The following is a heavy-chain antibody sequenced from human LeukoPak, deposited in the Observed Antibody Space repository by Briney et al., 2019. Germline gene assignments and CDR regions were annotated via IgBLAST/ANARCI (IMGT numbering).Heavy chain of an antibody. D-gene: IGHD5-12*01. CDR3: ARDAGGGYDYYYYYYVDV. CDR2: ISYDGSNK. V-gene: IGHV3-30*04. Sequence: GRSLRLSCAASGFTFSSYAMHWVRQAPGKGLEWVAVISYDGSNKYYADSVKGRFTISRDNSKNTLYLQMNSLRAEDTAVYYCARDAGGGYDYYYYYYVDVWGKGTTVTVSS. J-gene: IGHJ6*03. CDR1: GFTFSSYA.